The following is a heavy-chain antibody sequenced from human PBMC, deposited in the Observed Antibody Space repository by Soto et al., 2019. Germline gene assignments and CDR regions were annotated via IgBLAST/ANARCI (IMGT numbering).Heavy chain of an antibody. J-gene: IGHJ4*02. V-gene: IGHV3-72*01. CDR2: SRNKVIGYTT. CDR1: GLTLSDHY. Sequence: EVQLVQSGGGLVQPGGSLRLSCAASGLTLSDHYMDWVRQTPGKGLEWIGRSRNKVIGYTTEYAASVKGRFTISRDDSKNSLYLQMNSLRTDDTAVYYCARGAPPFDDRCQGTLVTVSS. CDR3: ARGAPPFDD.